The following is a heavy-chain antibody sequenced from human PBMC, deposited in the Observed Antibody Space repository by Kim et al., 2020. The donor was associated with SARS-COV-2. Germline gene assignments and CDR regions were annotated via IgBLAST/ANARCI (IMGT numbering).Heavy chain of an antibody. V-gene: IGHV3-23*01. D-gene: IGHD3-16*01. J-gene: IGHJ5*02. Sequence: DADPVKRRLHISRDNAKNTLYLQLNRLRGEDTAIYYCGLTITSGNWFDPWGQGTLVTVSS. CDR3: GLTITSGNWFDP.